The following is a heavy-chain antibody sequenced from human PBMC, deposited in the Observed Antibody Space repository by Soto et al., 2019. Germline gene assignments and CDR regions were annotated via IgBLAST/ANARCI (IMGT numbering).Heavy chain of an antibody. V-gene: IGHV3-30-3*01. CDR3: ARDLT. CDR2: ISYDGSNK. J-gene: IGHJ4*02. Sequence: QVQLVESGGGVVQPGRSLRLSCAASGFTFSSYAMHWVRQAPGKGLEWVAVISYDGSNKYYADSVKGRFTISRDNSKNMLYLQMNSLRAEDTAVYYCARDLTWGQGTLVTVSS. CDR1: GFTFSSYA.